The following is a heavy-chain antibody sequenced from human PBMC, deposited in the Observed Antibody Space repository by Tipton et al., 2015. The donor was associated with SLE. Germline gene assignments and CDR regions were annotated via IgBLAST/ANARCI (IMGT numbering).Heavy chain of an antibody. Sequence: TLSLTCTVSGFSITNGYYRGWIRQSPGKGLEWIGSFYHSGSTYYNPSLNSRVTISLDTSKNQFSLKLTSVTAADTAVYYCAKTVAGAAYLFDLWGQGTLVTVSS. CDR2: FYHSGST. CDR1: GFSITNGYY. V-gene: IGHV4-38-2*02. CDR3: AKTVAGAAYLFDL. D-gene: IGHD6-19*01. J-gene: IGHJ4*02.